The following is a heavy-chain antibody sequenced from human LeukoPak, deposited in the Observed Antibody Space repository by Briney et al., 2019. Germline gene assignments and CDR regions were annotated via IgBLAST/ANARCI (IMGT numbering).Heavy chain of an antibody. CDR1: GFTFTKFW. V-gene: IGHV3-7*01. CDR3: AKDIVGGGDDY. D-gene: IGHD2-21*02. CDR2: IQEDGKKE. Sequence: GGSLRLSCEASGFTFTKFWMSWVRQAPGKRLEWVANIQEDGKKENYVDSVRGRFTISRDSAKNSIYLQMNSLRVEDTAVYYCAKDIVGGGDDYWGQGTLVIVSS. J-gene: IGHJ4*02.